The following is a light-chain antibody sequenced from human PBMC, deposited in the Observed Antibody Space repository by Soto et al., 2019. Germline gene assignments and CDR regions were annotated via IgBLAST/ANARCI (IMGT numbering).Light chain of an antibody. V-gene: IGLV2-11*01. Sequence: QSALTQPRSVSESPGQSVTISCSGTTSDVGAYKFVSWYQQHPGKAPKLMIYDVSERPSGVPDRFSGSKSGSTASLTISGLQAEDEADYYCCSYAGNYNWVFGGGTKVTVL. CDR1: TSDVGAYKF. CDR2: DVS. CDR3: CSYAGNYNWV. J-gene: IGLJ3*02.